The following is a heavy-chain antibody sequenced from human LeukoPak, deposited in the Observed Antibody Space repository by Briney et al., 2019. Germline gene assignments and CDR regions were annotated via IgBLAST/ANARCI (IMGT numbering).Heavy chain of an antibody. V-gene: IGHV4-34*01. CDR1: GGSLSGYY. D-gene: IGHD1-26*01. CDR3: ARVEYPTTTDRLYYFDY. Sequence: SDTLSLTCAVYGGSLSGYYWSWIRQSPEKGLEWIAEINHSGNINYNASLQSRLTISVDTSKSQFSLRLRSVTVADTAVYYCARVEYPTTTDRLYYFDYWGQGTLVTVSS. CDR2: INHSGNI. J-gene: IGHJ4*02.